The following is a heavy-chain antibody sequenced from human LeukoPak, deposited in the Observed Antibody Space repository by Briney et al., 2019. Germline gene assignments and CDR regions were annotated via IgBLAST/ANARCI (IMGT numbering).Heavy chain of an antibody. CDR1: GGIFSSYT. CDR2: IIPLLGIA. D-gene: IGHD5-12*01. V-gene: IGHV1-69*04. CDR3: ARDDADSAYADRDY. J-gene: IGHJ4*02. Sequence: SVKVSCKASGGIFSSYTISWVRQAPGQGLEWMGRIIPLLGIANYAQKFQGRVTIIADKSTSTAYMELSSLRSEDTAVYYCARDDADSAYADRDYWGQGTLVTVSS.